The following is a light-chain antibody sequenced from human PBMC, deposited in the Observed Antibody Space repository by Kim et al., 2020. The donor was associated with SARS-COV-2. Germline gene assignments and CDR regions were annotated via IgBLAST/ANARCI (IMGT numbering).Light chain of an antibody. CDR2: SSN. CDR3: AAWDDSLNGRV. J-gene: IGLJ1*01. Sequence: GQRVTSSCPGSSSNIGSNTVNWYQQLPGTAPKLLIYSSNQRPSGVPDRFSGSKSGTSDSLAISGLQSEDEADYYCAAWDDSLNGRVFGTGTKVTVL. V-gene: IGLV1-44*01. CDR1: SSNIGSNT.